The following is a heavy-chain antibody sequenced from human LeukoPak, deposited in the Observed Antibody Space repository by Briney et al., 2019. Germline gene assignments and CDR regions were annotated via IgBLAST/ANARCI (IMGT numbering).Heavy chain of an antibody. CDR1: GYTLNSYY. D-gene: IGHD3-10*01. V-gene: IGHV1-2*02. J-gene: IGHJ6*03. Sequence: ASVKVSCKASGYTLNSYYMHWVRQAPGQGLEWMGWINPNTGGTNAAKKFQGRVAMTRDTSINTAYMELSRLRFDDTAVYYCARGKGSYYYYYYMDVWGKGTTVTIS. CDR3: ARGKGSYYYYYYMDV. CDR2: INPNTGGT.